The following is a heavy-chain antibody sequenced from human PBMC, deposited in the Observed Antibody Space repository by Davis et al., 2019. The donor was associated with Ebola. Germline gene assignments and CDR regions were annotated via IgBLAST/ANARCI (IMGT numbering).Heavy chain of an antibody. J-gene: IGHJ4*02. CDR2: INPNNGNT. V-gene: IGHV1-46*01. CDR3: ARAQFPTTSDH. CDR1: LYTLPSYY. D-gene: IGHD1-1*01. Sequence: SVPVSRLASLYTLPSYYMHWVRQAPGQGLEWMGIINPNNGNTSYAQNFQGRVTMTSDTSTGTVYMELSSLRSDDTAVYYCARAQFPTTSDHWGQGTLVTVSS.